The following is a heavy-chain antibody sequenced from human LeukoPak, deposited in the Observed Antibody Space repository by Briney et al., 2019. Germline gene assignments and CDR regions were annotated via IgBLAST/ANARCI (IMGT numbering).Heavy chain of an antibody. CDR1: GFTFSSYS. V-gene: IGHV3-21*01. CDR3: AGETGDGDYNWVDP. D-gene: IGHD1-14*01. J-gene: IGHJ5*02. CDR2: ISSSSSYI. Sequence: PGGSLRLSCAASGFTFSSYSMNWVRQAPGKGLEWVSSISSSSSYIYYADSVKGRFTISRDNAKNSLYLQMNSLRAEDTAVYYCAGETGDGDYNWVDPLSPRSLVPIS.